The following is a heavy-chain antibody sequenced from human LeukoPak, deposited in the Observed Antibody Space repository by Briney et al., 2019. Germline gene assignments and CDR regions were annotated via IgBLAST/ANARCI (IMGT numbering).Heavy chain of an antibody. D-gene: IGHD4-17*01. CDR3: AREGDDYGDAGAFDI. CDR1: GFTFSSYS. J-gene: IGHJ3*02. Sequence: SGGSLRLSCAASGFTFSSYSMNWVRQAPGKGLEWVSSISSSSYIYYADSVKGRFTISRDNAKNSLYLQMNSLRAEDTAVYYCAREGDDYGDAGAFDIWGQGTMVTVSS. V-gene: IGHV3-21*01. CDR2: ISSSSYI.